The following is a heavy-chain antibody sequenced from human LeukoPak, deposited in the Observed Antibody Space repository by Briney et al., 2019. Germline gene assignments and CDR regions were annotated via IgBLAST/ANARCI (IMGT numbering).Heavy chain of an antibody. CDR3: ARGAPGRDYFDY. Sequence: ASVKVSCKASGYTFTGYYMHWVRPAPGQGLEWMGWINPNSGGTNYAQKFQGRVTMTRDTSISTAYMELSRLRSDDTAVYYCARGAPGRDYFDYWGQGTLVTVSS. CDR2: INPNSGGT. CDR1: GYTFTGYY. D-gene: IGHD3-10*01. J-gene: IGHJ4*02. V-gene: IGHV1-2*02.